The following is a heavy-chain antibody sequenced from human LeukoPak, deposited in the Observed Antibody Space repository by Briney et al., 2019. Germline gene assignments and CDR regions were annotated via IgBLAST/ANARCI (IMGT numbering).Heavy chain of an antibody. CDR2: MWYDGSNK. V-gene: IGHV3-33*01. J-gene: IGHJ4*02. CDR3: ARDFEAYCGGGLDY. CDR1: GFTFSSYG. D-gene: IGHD2-21*01. Sequence: GRSLRLSCAASGFTFSSYGMHWVRQAPGKGLEWVAVMWYDGSNKYYADSVKGRFTISRDNSKNTLYLQMNSLRAEDTAVYYCARDFEAYCGGGLDYWGQGTLVTVSS.